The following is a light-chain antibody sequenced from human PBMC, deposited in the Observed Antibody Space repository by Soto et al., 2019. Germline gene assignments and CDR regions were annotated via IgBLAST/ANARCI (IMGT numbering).Light chain of an antibody. J-gene: IGKJ4*01. Sequence: EIVVTQSPATLSVSPGERATLSCRASQSVGNNFAWYQQKPGQAPRLLIFATSTRATGVPARFSGSGSGTDFNLTISSLQSEDFAVYSCQQYGDWPLTFGGGAKVEIE. CDR2: ATS. CDR3: QQYGDWPLT. V-gene: IGKV3-15*01. CDR1: QSVGNN.